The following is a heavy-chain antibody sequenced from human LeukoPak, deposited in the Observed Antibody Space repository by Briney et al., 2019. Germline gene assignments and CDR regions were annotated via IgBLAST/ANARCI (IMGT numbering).Heavy chain of an antibody. CDR1: GFTFSSYV. Sequence: GGSLRLSCAASGFTFSSYVMHWVRQAPGKGLEWVAVISYDGSNKYYADSVKGRFTISRDNSKNTLYLQMNSLRAEDTAVYYCARRAGAYSHPYDYWGQGTLVTVSS. D-gene: IGHD2-15*01. CDR3: ARRAGAYSHPYDY. V-gene: IGHV3-30*14. CDR2: ISYDGSNK. J-gene: IGHJ4*02.